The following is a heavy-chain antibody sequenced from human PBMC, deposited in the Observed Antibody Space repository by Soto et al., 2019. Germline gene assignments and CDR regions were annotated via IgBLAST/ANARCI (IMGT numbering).Heavy chain of an antibody. D-gene: IGHD3-10*01. Sequence: SETLSLTCTVSGGSINSGDYYWSWIRQPPGKGLEWIGNIYYSGSTNYNPSLKSRVTISVDTSKNQFSLNLSSVTAADTAVFFCARGHFYGSGSYFANWFDPWGQGTLVTVS. CDR3: ARGHFYGSGSYFANWFDP. CDR1: GGSINSGDYY. V-gene: IGHV4-30-4*01. J-gene: IGHJ5*02. CDR2: IYYSGST.